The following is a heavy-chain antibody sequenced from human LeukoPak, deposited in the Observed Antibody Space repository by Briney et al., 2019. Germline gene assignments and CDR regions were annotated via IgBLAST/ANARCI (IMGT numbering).Heavy chain of an antibody. CDR2: ISGSGGST. D-gene: IGHD1-26*01. J-gene: IGHJ4*02. V-gene: IGHV3-23*01. CDR1: GFTFSSYA. Sequence: GGSLRLSCAASGFTFSSYAMSCVRQAPGKGLEWVSAISGSGGSTYYADSVKGRFTISRDNSKNTLYLQMNSLRAEDTAVYYCASSPVGATRGYWGQGTLVTVSS. CDR3: ASSPVGATRGY.